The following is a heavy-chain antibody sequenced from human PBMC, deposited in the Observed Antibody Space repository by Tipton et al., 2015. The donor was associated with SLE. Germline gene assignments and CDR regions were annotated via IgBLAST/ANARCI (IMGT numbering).Heavy chain of an antibody. CDR3: AKDQPLQAAMDYGMDV. CDR2: ISGSGGST. CDR1: GFTFSSYA. V-gene: IGHV3-23*01. D-gene: IGHD5-18*01. Sequence: GSLRLSCAASGFTFSSYAMSWVRQAPGKGLEWVSAISGSGGSTYYADSVKGRFTISRDNSKNTLYLQMNSLRAEDTAVYYCAKDQPLQAAMDYGMDVWGQGTTVTVSS. J-gene: IGHJ6*02.